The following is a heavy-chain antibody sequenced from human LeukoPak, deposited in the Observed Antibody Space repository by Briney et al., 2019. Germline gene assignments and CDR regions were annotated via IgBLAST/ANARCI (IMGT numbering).Heavy chain of an antibody. J-gene: IGHJ4*02. CDR3: AKGRVTTGVHY. Sequence: GGSLRLSCAASGFTFSNYAMSWVRQAPGKGLEWVSAISGGGNSTYYADSVKGRFTISRDNSKNTLYLQMNSLRAEDTAVYYCAKGRVTTGVHYWGQGTLVTVSS. D-gene: IGHD4-23*01. CDR2: ISGGGNST. V-gene: IGHV3-23*01. CDR1: GFTFSNYA.